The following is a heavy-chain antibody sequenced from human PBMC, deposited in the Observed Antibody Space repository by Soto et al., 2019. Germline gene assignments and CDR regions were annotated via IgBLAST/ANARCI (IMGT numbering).Heavy chain of an antibody. CDR3: ARSSGSYSYYGMDV. CDR2: INPKNGDT. D-gene: IGHD1-26*01. Sequence: QVQLEKSGAEVKKPGASVKFSCKASGYTLTDYYIHGVRQAPGRGLEWMGWINPKNGDTYSAQNYQGRATPTRDTSIDKGYIERSRLQSDDTAVYYCARSSGSYSYYGMDVWGQGTTLTVSS. J-gene: IGHJ6*02. CDR1: GYTLTDYY. V-gene: IGHV1-2*02.